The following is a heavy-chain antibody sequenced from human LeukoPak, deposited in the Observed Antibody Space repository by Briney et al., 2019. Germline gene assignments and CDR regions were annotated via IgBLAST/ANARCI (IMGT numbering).Heavy chain of an antibody. D-gene: IGHD6-13*01. V-gene: IGHV3-20*04. J-gene: IGHJ4*02. CDR3: ASGRRGITAAGLDY. CDR1: GFTFDDYG. Sequence: GGSLRLSCAASGFTFDDYGMSWVRQAPGKGLEWVSGINWNGGSTGYADSVKGRFTISRDNSKNTLYLQMNSLRAEDTAVYYCASGRRGITAAGLDYWGQGTLVTVSS. CDR2: INWNGGST.